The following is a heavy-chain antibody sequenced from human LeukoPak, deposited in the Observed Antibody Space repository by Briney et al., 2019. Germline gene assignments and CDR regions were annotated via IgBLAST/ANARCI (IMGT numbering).Heavy chain of an antibody. Sequence: PGGSLRLSCAASGLTFSSYWMSWVRQAPGKGLEWVANIKQDGTEKYYVDSVKGRFTISRDNAKNSLYLQMNSLRAEDTAVYYCARGGGAYDFWSGLSPHDYWGQGTLVTVSS. CDR3: ARGGGAYDFWSGLSPHDY. V-gene: IGHV3-7*01. CDR1: GLTFSSYW. D-gene: IGHD3-3*01. J-gene: IGHJ4*02. CDR2: IKQDGTEK.